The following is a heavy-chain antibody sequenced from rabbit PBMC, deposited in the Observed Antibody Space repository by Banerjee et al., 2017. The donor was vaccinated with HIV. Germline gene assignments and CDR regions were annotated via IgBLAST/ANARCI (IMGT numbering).Heavy chain of an antibody. D-gene: IGHD1-1*01. Sequence: QEQLEESGGDLVKPEGSLTLTCKASGLDFSSSYWICWVRQAPGKGLEWIACIDVSKSGSTYYACWAKGRFTITKTSSTTVTLQMTSLTAADTATYFCARHETGTSSWNFALWGQGTLVTVS. CDR1: GLDFSSSYW. V-gene: IGHV1S45*01. J-gene: IGHJ4*01. CDR2: IDVSKSGST. CDR3: ARHETGTSSWNFAL.